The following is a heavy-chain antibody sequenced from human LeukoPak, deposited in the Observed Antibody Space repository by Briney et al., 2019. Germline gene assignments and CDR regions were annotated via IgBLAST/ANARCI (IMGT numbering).Heavy chain of an antibody. CDR1: GFTVSSNY. Sequence: PGGSLRLSCAASGFTVSSNYMSWVRQAPGKGLEWVSVIYSGGSTYYADSVKGRFTISRDNSKNTLYLQMNSLRAEDTTVYYCASIYSRDAFDIWGQGTMVTVSS. J-gene: IGHJ3*02. D-gene: IGHD2-15*01. CDR3: ASIYSRDAFDI. V-gene: IGHV3-53*01. CDR2: IYSGGST.